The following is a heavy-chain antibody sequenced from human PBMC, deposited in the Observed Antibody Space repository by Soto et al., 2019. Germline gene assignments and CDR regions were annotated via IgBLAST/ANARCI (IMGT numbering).Heavy chain of an antibody. CDR1: GFTFTSYG. CDR2: ISYDGGNK. J-gene: IGHJ4*02. CDR3: ARSRYQLRSDVLYYFDF. V-gene: IGHV3-30*03. D-gene: IGHD2-2*01. Sequence: GSLRLSCAGSGFTFTSYGMYWVRQAPGMGLEWVAVISYDGGNKYYADSVKGRFTISRDNSKNTLYLQMNSLRAEDTAVYYCARSRYQLRSDVLYYFDFWGQGTLVTVS.